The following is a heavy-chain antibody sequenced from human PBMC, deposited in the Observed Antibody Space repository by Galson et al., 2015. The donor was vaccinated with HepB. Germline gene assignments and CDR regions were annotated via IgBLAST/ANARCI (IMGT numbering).Heavy chain of an antibody. D-gene: IGHD2/OR15-2a*01. CDR3: ARVENFYFYMDV. J-gene: IGHJ6*03. CDR1: GGSISSTKW. V-gene: IGHV4-4*02. CDR2: VYHSGST. Sequence: TLSLTCAVSGGSISSTKWWSWVRQPPSKGLEWIGDVYHSGSTNYSPSLRGRVTLSVDNSKNLFSLKLTSVTAADTAIYYCARVENFYFYMDVWGRGTAVTVSS.